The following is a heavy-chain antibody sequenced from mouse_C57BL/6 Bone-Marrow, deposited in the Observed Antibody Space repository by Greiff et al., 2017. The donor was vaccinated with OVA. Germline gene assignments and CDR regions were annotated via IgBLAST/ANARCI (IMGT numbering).Heavy chain of an antibody. CDR1: GFTFSDFY. CDR2: SRNKANDYTT. Sequence: EVHLVESGGGLVQSGRSLRLSCATSGFTFSDFYMEWVRQAPGKGLEWIAASRNKANDYTTEYSASVKGRFIVSRDTSQSILYLQMNALRAEDTAIYYCARDASSIYGWYFDVWGTGTTVTVSS. CDR3: ARDASSIYGWYFDV. D-gene: IGHD1-1*02. V-gene: IGHV7-1*01. J-gene: IGHJ1*03.